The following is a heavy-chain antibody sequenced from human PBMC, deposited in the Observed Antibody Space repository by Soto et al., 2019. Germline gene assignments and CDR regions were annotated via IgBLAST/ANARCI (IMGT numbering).Heavy chain of an antibody. CDR2: TYYRSRWYN. CDR3: AGPSSLQWYYMDV. V-gene: IGHV6-1*01. D-gene: IGHD6-19*01. CDR1: GDSVSSNSAA. Sequence: SQTLSLTCAISGDSVSSNSAAWNWIRQSPSRGLEWLGRTYYRSRWYNDYAVSVRSRITVNADTSKNQFSLHLNSVTPERTAVYYCAGPSSLQWYYMDVWDKGTTVTVSS. J-gene: IGHJ6*03.